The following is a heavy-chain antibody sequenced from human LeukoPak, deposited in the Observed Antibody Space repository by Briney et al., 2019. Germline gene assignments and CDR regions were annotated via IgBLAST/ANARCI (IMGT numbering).Heavy chain of an antibody. Sequence: HPGGSLRLSCAASGFTVSSNYMSWVRQAPGKGLEWVSVIYSGGSTYYADSVKGRFTISRDNSKNTLYLQMNSLRSEDTAVYYCAKDGYSSASSFHYYYYMDVWGKGTTVTVSS. D-gene: IGHD2-15*01. V-gene: IGHV3-53*05. J-gene: IGHJ6*03. CDR2: IYSGGST. CDR1: GFTVSSNY. CDR3: AKDGYSSASSFHYYYYMDV.